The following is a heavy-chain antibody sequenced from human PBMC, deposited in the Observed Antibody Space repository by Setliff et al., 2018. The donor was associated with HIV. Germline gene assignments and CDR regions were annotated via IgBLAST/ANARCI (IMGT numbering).Heavy chain of an antibody. CDR2: VNHRGRT. CDR3: ARGQSTRLSGYYGSGSYYPASWFDP. D-gene: IGHD3-10*01. V-gene: IGHV4-34*01. Sequence: SETLSLTCAVYGGSFSGYYWSWIRQPPGKGLEWIGEVNHRGRTNYNPSLKSRVTISVDTAKNPFYLELSSVTAAATPVYYCARGQSTRLSGYYGSGSYYPASWFDPGGQGTLVTVSS. J-gene: IGHJ5*02. CDR1: GGSFSGYY.